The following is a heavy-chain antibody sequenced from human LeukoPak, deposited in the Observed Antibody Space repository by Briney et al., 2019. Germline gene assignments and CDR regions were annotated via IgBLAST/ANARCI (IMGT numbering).Heavy chain of an antibody. V-gene: IGHV3-11*01. Sequence: PGGSLRLSCAASGFTFSDYYMSWIRQAWRRGLEWGSYISSSGSTIYYADSVKGRFTISRDNAKNSLYLQMNSLRAEDTAVYYCARGTLGSGRVPRNWFDPWGQGTLVTVSS. CDR2: ISSSGSTI. J-gene: IGHJ5*02. CDR3: ARGTLGSGRVPRNWFDP. CDR1: GFTFSDYY. D-gene: IGHD3-10*01.